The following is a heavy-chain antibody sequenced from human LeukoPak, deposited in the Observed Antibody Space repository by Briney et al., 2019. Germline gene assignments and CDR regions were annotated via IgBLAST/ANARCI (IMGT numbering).Heavy chain of an antibody. CDR1: GFNSGFDFHIYV. V-gene: IGHV3-23*01. Sequence: PGGSLRLSCAASGFNSGFDFHIYVMTWVRQAPGKGLEWVSTISGSGSSSDYVASARGRFTISRDNSKNTVHLQMNTLRAEDTAVYFCAKSDETLGGALDIWGQGTMVAISS. D-gene: IGHD3-3*01. CDR3: AKSDETLGGALDI. J-gene: IGHJ3*02. CDR2: ISGSGSSS.